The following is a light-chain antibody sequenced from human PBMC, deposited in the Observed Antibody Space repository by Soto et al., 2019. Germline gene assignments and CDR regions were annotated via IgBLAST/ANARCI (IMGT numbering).Light chain of an antibody. V-gene: IGKV1-5*01. Sequence: DIHLTQSPSTLSASVGDRVTITCRASQTLSHWLAWFQQKPGKAPKLLIFDASNLENGVPSRFSGSGSGTEFTLTITGLQPDDFATYYCQQYNTYWTFGQGTKVEI. CDR3: QQYNTYWT. CDR1: QTLSHW. CDR2: DAS. J-gene: IGKJ1*01.